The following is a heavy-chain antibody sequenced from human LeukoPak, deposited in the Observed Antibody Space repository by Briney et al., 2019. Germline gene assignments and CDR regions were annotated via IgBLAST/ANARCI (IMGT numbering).Heavy chain of an antibody. V-gene: IGHV4-59*11. Sequence: SETLSLTCAVSADSFSSHYWTWIRQPPGKGLDWIGYISYIGSTNYNPSLKSRVTISIDTSKNQFSLKLSSVTAADTAVYYCARDLVTVTKGFDIWGQGTMVTVSS. CDR3: ARDLVTVTKGFDI. CDR1: ADSFSSHY. D-gene: IGHD4-17*01. J-gene: IGHJ3*02. CDR2: ISYIGST.